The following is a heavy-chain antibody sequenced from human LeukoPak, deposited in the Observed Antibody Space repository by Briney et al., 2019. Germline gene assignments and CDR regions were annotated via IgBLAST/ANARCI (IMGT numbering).Heavy chain of an antibody. V-gene: IGHV4-59*02. CDR2: IYYTET. J-gene: IGHJ5*02. D-gene: IGHD6-19*01. CDR3: ARGLSGWSFSNWFDP. CDR1: GGSVSNYY. Sequence: ASETLSLTCTVSGGSVSNYYWSWIRQSPGKGLEWIGYIYYTETSYNPSLKSRVTISADTSKNQFSLKLYSVTAADTAVYYCARGLSGWSFSNWFDPWGQGTLVTISS.